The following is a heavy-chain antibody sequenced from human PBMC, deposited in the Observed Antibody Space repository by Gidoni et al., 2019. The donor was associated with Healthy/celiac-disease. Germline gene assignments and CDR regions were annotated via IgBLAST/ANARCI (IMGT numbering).Heavy chain of an antibody. D-gene: IGHD2-2*01. CDR2: INPNSGGS. V-gene: IGHV1-2*02. Sequence: QVQLVQSGAEVKKPGASVKVSCKASGYTFTDYYLHWVRQAPGQGLEWMGWINPNSGGSNYAQKFQGRVTMTRDTSIRTAYMELSRLRSDDTAVFYCARLSGPGYCSSTICYTFDYWGQGTLVTVSS. CDR1: GYTFTDYY. CDR3: ARLSGPGYCSSTICYTFDY. J-gene: IGHJ4*02.